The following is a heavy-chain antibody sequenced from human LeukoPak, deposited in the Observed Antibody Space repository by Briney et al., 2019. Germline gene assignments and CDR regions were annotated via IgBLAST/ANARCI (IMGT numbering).Heavy chain of an antibody. V-gene: IGHV3-48*04. CDR1: GFTFSAYA. D-gene: IGHD6-19*01. CDR2: ITTGGSSI. CDR3: ARVRYDSGWYDY. Sequence: GGSLRLSCAASGFTFSAYAMAWVRQAPGKGLECVSHITTGGSSIFYADSVKGRFTTSRDNAKNSLYLQMNSLRAEDAAVYYCARVRYDSGWYDYWGQGALVTVSS. J-gene: IGHJ4*02.